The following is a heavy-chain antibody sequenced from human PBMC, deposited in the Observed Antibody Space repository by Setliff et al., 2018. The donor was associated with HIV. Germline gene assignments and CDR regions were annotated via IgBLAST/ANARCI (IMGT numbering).Heavy chain of an antibody. D-gene: IGHD3-16*02. J-gene: IGHJ3*02. V-gene: IGHV4-4*09. Sequence: SETLSLTCTVSGGSMGGHYWSWIRQSPGKGLEWIGYISASGSTTYTPSLKSRVLISVDTSNNQFSLKLTSVTAADTAVYSCARGIRDGLGDLSLEAFDIWGQGTLVTVSS. CDR1: GGSMGGHY. CDR3: ARGIRDGLGDLSLEAFDI. CDR2: ISASGST.